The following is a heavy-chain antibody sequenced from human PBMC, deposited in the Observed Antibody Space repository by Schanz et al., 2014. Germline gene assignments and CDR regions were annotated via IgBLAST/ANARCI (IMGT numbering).Heavy chain of an antibody. D-gene: IGHD4-17*01. V-gene: IGHV1-69*02. Sequence: QLQLVQSGAEVKKPGSSVKVSCKLSGGTFSSYTISWMRQAPGQGLEWMGKIIPVLNIATYAQRFQGRVSITADTSTNTAYMELSSLNSDDTAVYYCATLDYADSVSWGQGTLGTVSS. CDR3: ATLDYADSVS. CDR1: GGTFSSYT. CDR2: IIPVLNIA. J-gene: IGHJ5*02.